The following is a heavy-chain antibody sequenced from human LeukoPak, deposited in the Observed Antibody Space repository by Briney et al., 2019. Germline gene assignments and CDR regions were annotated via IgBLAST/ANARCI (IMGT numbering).Heavy chain of an antibody. CDR3: AREGLYYYGSGSGLNAFDI. J-gene: IGHJ3*02. CDR1: GYTFTSYD. D-gene: IGHD3-10*01. CDR2: MNPISGNT. V-gene: IGHV1-8*01. Sequence: ASVKVSCKASGYTFTSYDINWVRQATGQGLEWMGWMNPISGNTGYAQKFQGRVTMTRNTSISTAYMELSSLRSDDTAVYYCAREGLYYYGSGSGLNAFDIWGQGTMVTVSS.